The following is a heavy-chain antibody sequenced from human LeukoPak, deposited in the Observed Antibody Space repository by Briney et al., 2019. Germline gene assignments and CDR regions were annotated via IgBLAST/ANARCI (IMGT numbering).Heavy chain of an antibody. CDR1: GGTFSSYA. J-gene: IGHJ6*02. Sequence: SVKVPCKASGGTFSSYAISWVRQAPGQGLEWMGRIIPILGIANYAQKFQGRVTITADKSTSTAYMELSSLRSEDTAVYYCASYGDYAGYYGMDVWGQGTTVTVSS. CDR3: ASYGDYAGYYGMDV. CDR2: IIPILGIA. V-gene: IGHV1-69*04. D-gene: IGHD4-17*01.